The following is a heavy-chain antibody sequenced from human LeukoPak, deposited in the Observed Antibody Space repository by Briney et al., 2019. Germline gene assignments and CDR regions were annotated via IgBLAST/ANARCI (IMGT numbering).Heavy chain of an antibody. D-gene: IGHD1-26*01. CDR1: GFTFNSYS. CDR2: ITSSGDST. J-gene: IGHJ4*02. Sequence: GGSLRLSCAASGFTFNSYSLYWVRQAPGKGLQYVSAITSSGDSTYYADSVKGRFTISRDNSKNTLYLQTGSLTVEDMAVYYCASLCGRHSTTTCADFWGQGTLVTVSS. V-gene: IGHV3-64*02. CDR3: ASLCGRHSTTTCADF.